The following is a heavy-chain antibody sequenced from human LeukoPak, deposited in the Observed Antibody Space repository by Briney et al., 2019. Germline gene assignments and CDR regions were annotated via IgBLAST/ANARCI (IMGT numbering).Heavy chain of an antibody. J-gene: IGHJ4*02. CDR2: IKEDGSDK. D-gene: IGHD7-27*01. V-gene: IGHV3-7*01. CDR3: AREFWGPDY. CDR1: GFTFSSYA. Sequence: GGSLRLSCAASGFTFSSYAMSWVRQAPGKGLEWVANIKEDGSDKHYVDSVKGRFTISRDNAKNSLYLQMNSLRAEDTAVYYCAREFWGPDYWGQGTLVTVSS.